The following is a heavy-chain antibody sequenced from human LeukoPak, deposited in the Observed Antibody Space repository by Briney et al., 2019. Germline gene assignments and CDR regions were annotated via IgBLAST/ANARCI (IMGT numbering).Heavy chain of an antibody. CDR1: GYSISSGYY. D-gene: IGHD6-19*01. CDR2: IYHSGST. Sequence: PSETRSLTCTVSGYSISSGYYWGWIRQPPGKGLEWIGSIYHSGSTYYNPSLKSRVTISVDTSKNQFSLKLSSVTAADTAVYYCARGLWLATGYFDYWGQGTLVTVSS. CDR3: ARGLWLATGYFDY. J-gene: IGHJ4*02. V-gene: IGHV4-38-2*02.